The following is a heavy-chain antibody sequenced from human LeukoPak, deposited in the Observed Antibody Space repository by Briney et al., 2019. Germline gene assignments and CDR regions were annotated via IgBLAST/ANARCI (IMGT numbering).Heavy chain of an antibody. Sequence: SETLSLTCTVSGGSISSSSYYWGWLRQPPGKGLEWIGSIYYSGSTYYNPSLKSRVTISVDTSKNQFSLKLSSVTAADTAVYYCARGANYCSGGSCYWGYYYYYGMDVWGQGTTVTVSS. V-gene: IGHV4-39*07. CDR2: IYYSGST. D-gene: IGHD2-15*01. CDR1: GGSISSSSYY. CDR3: ARGANYCSGGSCYWGYYYYYGMDV. J-gene: IGHJ6*02.